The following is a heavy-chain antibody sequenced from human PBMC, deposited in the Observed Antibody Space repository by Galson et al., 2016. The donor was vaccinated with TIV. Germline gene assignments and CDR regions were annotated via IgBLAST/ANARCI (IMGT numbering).Heavy chain of an antibody. CDR1: RIDFSSYG. Sequence: SLRLSCAASRIDFSSYGMHWVRQAPGKGLEWVALIWYDGSNEDYSDSVKGRFTIYRDNSINMLYLQMNSLRVEDTAVYYCAREFSIPPRHYGMDVWGQGTTVTVS. CDR3: AREFSIPPRHYGMDV. J-gene: IGHJ6*02. V-gene: IGHV3-33*01. CDR2: IWYDGSNE. D-gene: IGHD6-6*01.